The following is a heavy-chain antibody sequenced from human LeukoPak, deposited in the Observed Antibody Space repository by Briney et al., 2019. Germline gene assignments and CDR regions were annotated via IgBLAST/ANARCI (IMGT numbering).Heavy chain of an antibody. CDR1: GFTFSGSA. Sequence: PGGSLRLSCAASGFTFSGSAMHWVRQASGKGLEWVGRIRSKANSYATAQAASVKGRFTISRDDSKNTAYLQMNSLKTEDTAVYYCAKDLGWIHFAYWGQGTLVTVSS. J-gene: IGHJ4*02. CDR2: IRSKANSYAT. V-gene: IGHV3-73*01. CDR3: AKDLGWIHFAY. D-gene: IGHD5-18*01.